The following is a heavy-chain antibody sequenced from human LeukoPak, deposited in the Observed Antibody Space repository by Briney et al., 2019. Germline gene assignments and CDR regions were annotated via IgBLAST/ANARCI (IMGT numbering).Heavy chain of an antibody. Sequence: GGSLRLSCAVSGITLSNYGMSWVCQAPGKGLEWVAGISDSGGRTNYADSVKGRFSISRDSPKNTLHLQMNSLRAEDTAVYFCAKRGVVIRVILVGFHKEAYYFDSWGQGALVTVSS. D-gene: IGHD3-22*01. CDR3: AKRGVVIRVILVGFHKEAYYFDS. V-gene: IGHV3-23*01. J-gene: IGHJ4*02. CDR1: GITLSNYG. CDR2: ISDSGGRT.